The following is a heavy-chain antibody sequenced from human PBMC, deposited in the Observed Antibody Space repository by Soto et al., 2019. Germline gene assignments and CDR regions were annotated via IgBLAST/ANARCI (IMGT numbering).Heavy chain of an antibody. CDR1: GFTFSTYG. D-gene: IGHD1-26*01. V-gene: IGHV3-33*01. J-gene: IGHJ4*02. Sequence: QVQLVESGGGVVQPGRSLRLSCAASGFTFSTYGIHWVRQAPGKGLEWVAVIWHDGSYKYYADSVKGRFTISRDNSKNPLYLQMNSRPAGDTAVYYCAREVGPFAYWGQGTLVAVSS. CDR2: IWHDGSYK. CDR3: AREVGPFAY.